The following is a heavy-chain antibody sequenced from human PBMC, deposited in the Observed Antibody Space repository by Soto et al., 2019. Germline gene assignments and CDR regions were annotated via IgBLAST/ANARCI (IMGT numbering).Heavy chain of an antibody. V-gene: IGHV3-33*01. CDR1: GFAFSNYG. CDR3: AGSPPGVAGRYYFDY. Sequence: QVQLVESGGGVVQPGRSLRLSCATSGFAFSNYGMHWVRQAPGRGLEWVALIWYDGSNKYYADSVKGRFTISRDNSKNTLYLQVNSLRAEDTAVYYCAGSPPGVAGRYYFDYWGQGTLVTVS. CDR2: IWYDGSNK. J-gene: IGHJ4*02. D-gene: IGHD6-6*01.